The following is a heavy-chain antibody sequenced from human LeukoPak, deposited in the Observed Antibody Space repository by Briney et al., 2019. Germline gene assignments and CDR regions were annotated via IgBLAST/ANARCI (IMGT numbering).Heavy chain of an antibody. CDR1: GFTFDDYT. J-gene: IGHJ6*03. D-gene: IGHD3-10*02. CDR2: ISWDGGDT. CDR3: AKDGSMFGYYMDV. V-gene: IGHV3-43*01. Sequence: GGSLRLSCAASGFTFDDYTMHWVRQAPGKGLEWVSLISWDGGDTYYVDSVKGRFTISRDNSKNSLYLQMNSLRTEDSALYYCAKDGSMFGYYMDVWGKGTTVTVSS.